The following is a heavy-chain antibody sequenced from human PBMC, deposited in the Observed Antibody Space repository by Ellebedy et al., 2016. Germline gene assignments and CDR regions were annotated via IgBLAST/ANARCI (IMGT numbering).Heavy chain of an antibody. Sequence: SETLSLTCTVSGGSISSYYWNWIRQPPGKGLEWIGYIYDSGSTNYNPSLKSRVTISEDTSKKHFSLKLTSVTAADTAVYYCARGFSYPFVFHFYSYSYVLDVWGPGTTVTVSS. J-gene: IGHJ6*02. CDR1: GGSISSYY. CDR3: ARGFSYPFVFHFYSYSYVLDV. V-gene: IGHV4-59*01. D-gene: IGHD2-21*01. CDR2: IYDSGST.